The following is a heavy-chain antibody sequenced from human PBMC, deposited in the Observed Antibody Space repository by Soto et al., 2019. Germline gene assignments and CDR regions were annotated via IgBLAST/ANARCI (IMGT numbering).Heavy chain of an antibody. CDR3: ARRGYSGSEIDY. J-gene: IGHJ4*02. CDR2: ISSNGGST. CDR1: GFTFSSYA. Sequence: EVQLVESGGGLVQPGGSLRLSCAASGFTFSSYAMHWVRQAPGKGLEYVSDISSNGGSTYYANSVKGRFTISRDNSKNTLHIEMGSLRAEDMAVYYCARRGYSGSEIDYWGQGTLVTVSS. V-gene: IGHV3-64*01. D-gene: IGHD5-12*01.